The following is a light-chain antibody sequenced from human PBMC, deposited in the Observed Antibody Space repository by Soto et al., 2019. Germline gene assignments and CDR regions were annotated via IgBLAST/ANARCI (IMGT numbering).Light chain of an antibody. J-gene: IGKJ5*01. CDR2: AAS. V-gene: IGKV1-39*01. CDR1: QHISSY. CDR3: QQSYSTPPIT. Sequence: DRQRTQSPSSLSASVGDRVTITCRASQHISSYLNWYQQKPGKAPTLLIYAASSFQSGVPSRFSGSGSGTDFTLTISSLQPEDFATYYCQQSYSTPPITFGQGTRLEIK.